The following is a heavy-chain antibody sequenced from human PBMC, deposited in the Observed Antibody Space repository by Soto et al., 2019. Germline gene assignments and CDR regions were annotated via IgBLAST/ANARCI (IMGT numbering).Heavy chain of an antibody. D-gene: IGHD1-1*01. J-gene: IGHJ6*02. V-gene: IGHV3-74*01. CDR2: INSDGSST. CDR1: GFTFSSYW. Sequence: GGSLRLSCAASGFTFSSYWMHWVRQAPGKGLVWVSRINSDGSSTSYADSVKGRFTISRDNAKNTLYLQMNSLRAEDTAVYYCAREPKRYNWKGGYYGMDVWGQGTTVTVSS. CDR3: AREPKRYNWKGGYYGMDV.